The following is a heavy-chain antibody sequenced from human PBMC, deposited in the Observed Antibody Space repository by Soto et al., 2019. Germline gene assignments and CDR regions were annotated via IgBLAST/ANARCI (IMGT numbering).Heavy chain of an antibody. D-gene: IGHD5-12*01. CDR3: AVGGYVGYYYYGMDV. J-gene: IGHJ6*02. CDR2: ISGSGGST. CDR1: GFTFSSYA. Sequence: GGSLRLSCAASGFTFSSYAMSWVRQAPGKGLEWVSAISGSGGSTYYADSVKGRFTISRDNSKNTLYLQMNSLRAEDTAVYYCAVGGYVGYYYYGMDVWGQGTTVTVSS. V-gene: IGHV3-23*01.